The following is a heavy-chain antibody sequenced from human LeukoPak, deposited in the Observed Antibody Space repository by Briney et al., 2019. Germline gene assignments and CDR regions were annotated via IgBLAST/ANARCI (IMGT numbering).Heavy chain of an antibody. D-gene: IGHD4/OR15-4a*01. J-gene: IGHJ4*02. CDR1: GFTVKDNF. V-gene: IGHV3-66*01. CDR3: TRDSANYHFAY. Sequence: PGGSLRLSCAASGFTVKDNFMSWVRQAPGKGLEWVSVLYSGGATYYAASVKGRFTISRDNSKNIVFLQMNDLRTEDTAFYYCTRDSANYHFAYWGQGALVTVSS. CDR2: LYSGGAT.